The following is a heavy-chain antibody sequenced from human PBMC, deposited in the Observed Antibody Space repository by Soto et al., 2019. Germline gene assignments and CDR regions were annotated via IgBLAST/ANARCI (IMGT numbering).Heavy chain of an antibody. CDR3: AKDRSVSSNWFDP. Sequence: PGGSLRLSCAASGFTFSSYAMHWVRQAPGKGLEWVAVISYDGSNKYYADSVKGRFTISRDNSKNTLYLQMNSLRAEDTAVYYCAKDRSVSSNWFDPWGQGTLVTVSS. CDR1: GFTFSSYA. J-gene: IGHJ5*02. CDR2: ISYDGSNK. V-gene: IGHV3-30-3*01.